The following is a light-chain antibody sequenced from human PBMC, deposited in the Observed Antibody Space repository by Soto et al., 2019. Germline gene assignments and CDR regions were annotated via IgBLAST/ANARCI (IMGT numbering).Light chain of an antibody. Sequence: PGDRATLSCRASQSVNSDYLAWYQQKPGQAPRLLIYGASSRATGIPDRFSGGGSGTDFTLTISRLEPEDFAVYYCQQYISSLFTFGPGTKVDIK. CDR3: QQYISSLFT. J-gene: IGKJ3*01. CDR1: QSVNSDY. V-gene: IGKV3-20*01. CDR2: GAS.